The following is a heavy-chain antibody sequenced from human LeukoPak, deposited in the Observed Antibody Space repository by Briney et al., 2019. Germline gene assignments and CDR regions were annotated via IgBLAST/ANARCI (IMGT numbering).Heavy chain of an antibody. CDR3: ARKIYGSENYIDY. CDR2: IKQDGSEK. J-gene: IGHJ4*02. Sequence: GGSLRLSCAASGFTFSSYWMSWVRQAPGKGLEWVANIKQDGSEKYYVDSVKGRFTISRDNAKNSVYLQMNSLRAEDTAVYYCARKIYGSENYIDYWGQGTLVTVSS. CDR1: GFTFSSYW. D-gene: IGHD3-10*01. V-gene: IGHV3-7*03.